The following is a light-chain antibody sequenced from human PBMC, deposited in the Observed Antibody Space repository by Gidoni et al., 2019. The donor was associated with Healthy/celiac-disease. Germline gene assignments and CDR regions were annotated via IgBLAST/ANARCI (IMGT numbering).Light chain of an antibody. CDR3: QQSYSTPRT. J-gene: IGKJ1*01. Sequence: DIQMTQSPSSLSASVGDRATITCRASQTISHYLNWYPQKPGKAPKLLIVAASILQSGVPSRFSGSGSGTDFTLTISSLQPEDFATYYWQQSYSTPRTFGQGTKVEIK. CDR1: QTISHY. V-gene: IGKV1-39*01. CDR2: AAS.